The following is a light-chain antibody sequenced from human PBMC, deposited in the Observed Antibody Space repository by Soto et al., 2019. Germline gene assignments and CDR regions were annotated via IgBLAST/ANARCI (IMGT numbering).Light chain of an antibody. Sequence: QSVLTQSPSVSGAPGQRVTISCTGSSSNIGAGYDVHWYQQLPGTAPKLLIYGNINRPSGVPDRFSGSKSGTSASLAITGLQAEDEADYYCQSYDSSLSWVFGGGTKLTVL. CDR2: GNI. CDR3: QSYDSSLSWV. J-gene: IGLJ3*02. CDR1: SSNIGAGYD. V-gene: IGLV1-40*01.